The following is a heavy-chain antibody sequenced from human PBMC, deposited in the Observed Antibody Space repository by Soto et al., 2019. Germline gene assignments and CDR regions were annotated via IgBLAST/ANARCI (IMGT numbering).Heavy chain of an antibody. J-gene: IGHJ4*02. CDR1: GYTFTSYY. Sequence: GASVKVSCKASGYTFTSYYIHWVRQAPGQGLEWMGIINPSGGSTTYAQKFQGRVTMTRDTSTSTVYMELSSLRSEDTAVYYCARDGYNSGVGYWGQGTLVTVSS. D-gene: IGHD5-12*01. V-gene: IGHV1-46*03. CDR2: INPSGGST. CDR3: ARDGYNSGVGY.